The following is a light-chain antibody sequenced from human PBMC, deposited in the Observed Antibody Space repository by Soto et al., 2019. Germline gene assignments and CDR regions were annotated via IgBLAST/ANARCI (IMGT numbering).Light chain of an antibody. CDR2: GAS. V-gene: IGKV3-20*01. CDR1: QSVSSRY. Sequence: EIVLTQSPGTLSLSPGERATLSCRASQSVSSRYSAWYQQKPGQALRLLIYGASTRATGIPDRFSGSGSGTDFSLTISRLEPEDVAVYYCQQYGSSPPTFGQGTKVEIK. J-gene: IGKJ1*01. CDR3: QQYGSSPPT.